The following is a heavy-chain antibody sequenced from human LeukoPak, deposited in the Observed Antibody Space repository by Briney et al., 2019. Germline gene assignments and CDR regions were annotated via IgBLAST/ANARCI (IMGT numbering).Heavy chain of an antibody. D-gene: IGHD2-2*01. CDR3: ARGVVVVPAAISLAPTRYYYYMDV. Sequence: ASVKVSCKASGYTFTGYYMHWVRQAPGQGLEWMGIINPSGGSTSYAQKFQGRVTMTRDMSTSTVYMELSSPRSEDTAVYYCARGVVVVPAAISLAPTRYYYYMDVWGKGTTVTVSS. CDR2: INPSGGST. V-gene: IGHV1-46*01. CDR1: GYTFTGYY. J-gene: IGHJ6*03.